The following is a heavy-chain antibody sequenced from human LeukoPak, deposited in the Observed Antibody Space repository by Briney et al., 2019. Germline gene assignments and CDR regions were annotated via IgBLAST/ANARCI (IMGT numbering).Heavy chain of an antibody. CDR2: LSHDGNFI. CDR3: ARDVDLYLDF. Sequence: PGGSLRLSCAASGFTFSNYGMHWVRQAPGKGLEWVAVLSHDGNFIDYAASVKGRFTISRDTSTNTLFLQMSSLRAEDTAVYYCARDVDLYLDFWGQGTLATVSS. CDR1: GFTFSNYG. V-gene: IGHV3-33*02. D-gene: IGHD2-21*01. J-gene: IGHJ4*02.